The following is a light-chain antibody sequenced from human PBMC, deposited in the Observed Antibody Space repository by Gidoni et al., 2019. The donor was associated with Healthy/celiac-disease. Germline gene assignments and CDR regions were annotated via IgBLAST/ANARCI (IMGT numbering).Light chain of an antibody. J-gene: IGKJ2*01. Sequence: DIQMTQSPSSLSASVGDRVTITCRASQSISSYLNWYQQKPGKAPKLLIYAASSLQSGVPSRFSGSGSGTDFTLTSSSLQPEDFATYYCQQSYSTPMYTFXXXTKLEIK. V-gene: IGKV1-39*01. CDR1: QSISSY. CDR3: QQSYSTPMYT. CDR2: AAS.